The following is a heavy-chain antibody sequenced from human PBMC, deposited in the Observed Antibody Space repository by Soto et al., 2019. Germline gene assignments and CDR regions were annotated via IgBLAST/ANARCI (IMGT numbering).Heavy chain of an antibody. CDR3: ASEDIVVVPADYIGRRDYSYGMDV. V-gene: IGHV1-3*01. D-gene: IGHD2-2*01. CDR2: INAADGIT. J-gene: IGHJ6*02. CDR1: GYTFTSYA. Sequence: ASVNVSCKASGYTFTSYAMHWVRQSPGQRLEWMGWINAADGITKYSHKFKGGVTITRDTCASRAYMGLSSLSSENTAVYYCASEDIVVVPADYIGRRDYSYGMDVWG.